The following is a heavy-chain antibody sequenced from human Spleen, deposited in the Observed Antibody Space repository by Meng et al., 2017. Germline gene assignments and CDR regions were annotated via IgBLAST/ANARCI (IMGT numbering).Heavy chain of an antibody. CDR2: ISSNGGST. V-gene: IGHV3-64*01. CDR3: ARDHRSGYHNYYYNYGLDV. D-gene: IGHD3-3*01. J-gene: IGHJ6*02. Sequence: GESLKISCAASGFTFSSYAMHWVRQAPGKGLEYVSAISSNGGSTYYANSVKGRFTISRDNSKNTLYLQMNSLRPEDTAVYYCARDHRSGYHNYYYNYGLDVWGQGTTVTVSS. CDR1: GFTFSSYA.